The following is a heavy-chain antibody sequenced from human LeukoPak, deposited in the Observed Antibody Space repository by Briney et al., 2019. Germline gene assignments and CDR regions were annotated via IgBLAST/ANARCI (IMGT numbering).Heavy chain of an antibody. Sequence: SETLSLTCTVSGGSISSYYWSWIRQPAGKGLEWIGRIYTSGSTNYNPSLKSRVTMSVDTSKNQFSLKLSSVTAADTAVYYCARYFWTNREKVPGELGHFDLWGRGTLVTVSS. CDR2: IYTSGST. J-gene: IGHJ2*01. CDR1: GGSISSYY. D-gene: IGHD2-2*01. V-gene: IGHV4-4*07. CDR3: ARYFWTNREKVPGELGHFDL.